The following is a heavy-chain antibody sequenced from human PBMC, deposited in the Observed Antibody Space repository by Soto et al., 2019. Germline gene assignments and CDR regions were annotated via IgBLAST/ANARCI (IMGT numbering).Heavy chain of an antibody. V-gene: IGHV4-38-2*02. CDR2: IYHSGST. CDR3: AREPNNYYGSGSYYNAGGMDV. J-gene: IGHJ6*02. CDR1: GYSISSGYY. Sequence: AETLSLTCAVSGYSISSGYYWGWIRQPPGQGLEWIGSIYHSGSTYYNPSVKSRVTISVDTSKNQFSLKLSSVTAADTAVYYCAREPNNYYGSGSYYNAGGMDVWGQGTTVTVSS. D-gene: IGHD3-10*01.